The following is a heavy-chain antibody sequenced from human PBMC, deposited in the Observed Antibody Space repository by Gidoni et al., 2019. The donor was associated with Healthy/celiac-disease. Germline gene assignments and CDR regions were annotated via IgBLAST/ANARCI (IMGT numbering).Heavy chain of an antibody. CDR3: ARHWTSMVRGYYYYGMDV. V-gene: IGHV4-39*01. Sequence: QLQLPESGPGLVKPSETLSLTCPVSGGSISSSSNHWGWHRQPPGKGLEWIGSIYYSGSTYYNPSLKSRVTISVDTSKIQFSLKLSSVTAADTAVYYCARHWTSMVRGYYYYGMDVWGQGTTVTVSS. D-gene: IGHD3-10*01. CDR1: GGSISSSSNH. CDR2: IYYSGST. J-gene: IGHJ6*02.